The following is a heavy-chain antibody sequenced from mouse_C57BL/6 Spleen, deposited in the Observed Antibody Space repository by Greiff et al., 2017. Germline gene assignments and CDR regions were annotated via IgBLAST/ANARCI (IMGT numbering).Heavy chain of an antibody. Sequence: VQLQQSGAELARPGASVKLSCKASGYTFTSYGISWVKQRTGQGLEWIGEIYPRSGNPYYNEKFKGKATLTADKSSSTAYMELRSLTSEDSTVYFCAREEYYGSPYYFDSCGQGTTRTVSS. CDR3: AREEYYGSPYYFDS. J-gene: IGHJ2*01. CDR1: GYTFTSYG. V-gene: IGHV1-81*01. D-gene: IGHD1-1*01. CDR2: IYPRSGNP.